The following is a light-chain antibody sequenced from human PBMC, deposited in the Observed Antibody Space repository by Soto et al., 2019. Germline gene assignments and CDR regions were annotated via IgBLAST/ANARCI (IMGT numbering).Light chain of an antibody. CDR3: QQSYTGIT. V-gene: IGKV1-39*01. CDR2: AAS. CDR1: QSISSY. J-gene: IGKJ5*01. Sequence: DIQMTQSPSSLSASVGDRVTITCRASQSISSYLNWYQQKPGKAPKLLIYAASSLQSGVPSRFSGSGSGTDFTLTISSLQPEDFATYYCQQSYTGITFGQGTRLESK.